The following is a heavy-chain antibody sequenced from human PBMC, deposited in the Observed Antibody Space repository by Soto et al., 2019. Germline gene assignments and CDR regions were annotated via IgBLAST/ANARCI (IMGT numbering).Heavy chain of an antibody. J-gene: IGHJ5*02. CDR3: ARARRSRDHHWFDP. V-gene: IGHV1-69*13. Sequence: ASVKVSCKASGGTFSSYAISWVRQAPGQGLEWMGGIIPIFGTANYAQKFQGRVTITADESTSTAYMELSSLGSEDTAVYYCARARRSRDHHWFDPWGQGTLVTVSS. CDR2: IIPIFGTA. CDR1: GGTFSSYA.